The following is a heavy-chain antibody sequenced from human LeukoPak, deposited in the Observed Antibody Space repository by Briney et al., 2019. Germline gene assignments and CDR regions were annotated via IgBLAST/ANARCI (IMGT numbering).Heavy chain of an antibody. CDR1: GYTFTSYG. Sequence: ASVKVSCKASGYTFTSYGISWVRQAPGQGLEWMGWISAYNGNTNYAQKLQGRVTMTTDTSTSTAYVELRSLRSDDTAVYYCARVGISSRPNNWFDPWGQGTLVTVSS. V-gene: IGHV1-18*01. CDR3: ARVGISSRPNNWFDP. J-gene: IGHJ5*02. D-gene: IGHD2-15*01. CDR2: ISAYNGNT.